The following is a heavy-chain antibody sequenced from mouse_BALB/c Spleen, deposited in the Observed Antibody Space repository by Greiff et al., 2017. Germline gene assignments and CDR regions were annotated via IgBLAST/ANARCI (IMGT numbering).Heavy chain of an antibody. CDR1: GYTFTSYW. V-gene: IGHV1-69*02. J-gene: IGHJ3*01. Sequence: QVQLQQPGAELVKPGASVKLSCKASGYTFTSYWMHWVKQRPGQGLEWIGEIDPSYSYTNYNQKFKGKAILTVDKSSSTAYMQLSSLTSEDSAVYYCAGSTGTSAWFAYWGQGTLVTVSA. D-gene: IGHD4-1*02. CDR2: IDPSYSYT. CDR3: AGSTGTSAWFAY.